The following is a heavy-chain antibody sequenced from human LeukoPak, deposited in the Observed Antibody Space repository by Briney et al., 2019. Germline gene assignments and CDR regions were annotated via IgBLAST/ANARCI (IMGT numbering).Heavy chain of an antibody. CDR3: AKGKKITVAGLFDC. CDR1: GFTFEDYA. Sequence: GGSLRLSCAASGFTFEDYAMHWVRQVPGKGLEWVSGISWNSGSIGCADSVKGRFTISRDNAKNSLYLHMNSLSAEDTALYYCAKGKKITVAGLFDCWGQGTLVTVSS. J-gene: IGHJ4*02. V-gene: IGHV3-9*01. CDR2: ISWNSGSI. D-gene: IGHD6-19*01.